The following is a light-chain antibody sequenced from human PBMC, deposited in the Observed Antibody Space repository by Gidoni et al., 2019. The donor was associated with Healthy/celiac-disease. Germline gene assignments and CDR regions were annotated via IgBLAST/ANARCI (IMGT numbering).Light chain of an antibody. Sequence: AIRMTQSPSSFSASTGDRVTITCRASQGISSYLAWYQQKPGQPPTLLIYAASTLQSGVPSRFSGRGSGTDFTLTISCLQSEDFATYYCPQYYSYPVTFGPGTNLAI. CDR2: AAS. J-gene: IGKJ3*01. CDR1: QGISSY. CDR3: PQYYSYPVT. V-gene: IGKV1-8*01.